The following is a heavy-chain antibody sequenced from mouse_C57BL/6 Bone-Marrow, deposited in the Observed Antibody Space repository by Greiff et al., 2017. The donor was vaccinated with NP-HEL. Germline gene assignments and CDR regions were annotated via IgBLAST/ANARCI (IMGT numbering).Heavy chain of an antibody. CDR2: ISSGGSYT. CDR3: ARLFITTVVATRGY. J-gene: IGHJ2*01. CDR1: GFTFSSYG. D-gene: IGHD1-1*01. Sequence: EVKLMESGGDLVKPGGSLKLSCAASGFTFSSYGMSWVRQTPDKRLEWVATISSGGSYTYYPDSVKGRFTISRDNAKNTLYLQMSSLKSEDTAMYYCARLFITTVVATRGYWGQGTTLTVSS. V-gene: IGHV5-6*01.